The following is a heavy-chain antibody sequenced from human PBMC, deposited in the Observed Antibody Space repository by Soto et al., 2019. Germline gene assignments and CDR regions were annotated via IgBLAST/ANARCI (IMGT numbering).Heavy chain of an antibody. J-gene: IGHJ6*02. CDR2: IWYDGSNK. V-gene: IGHV3-33*01. CDR1: GFTFSSYG. CDR3: ARDPGIAAAGLDYYGMDV. D-gene: IGHD6-13*01. Sequence: PGGSLRRSCAASGFTFSSYGMHWVRQAPGKGLEWVAVIWYDGSNKYYADSVKGRFTISRDNSKNTLYLQMNSLRAEDTAVYYCARDPGIAAAGLDYYGMDVWGQGTTVTVSS.